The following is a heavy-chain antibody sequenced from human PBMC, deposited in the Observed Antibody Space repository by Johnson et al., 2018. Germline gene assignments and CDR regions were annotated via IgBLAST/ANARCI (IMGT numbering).Heavy chain of an antibody. CDR1: GFTFSSYG. J-gene: IGHJ6*02. Sequence: QVQLVESGGGLVKPGGSLRLSCAASGFTFSSYGMHWVRQAPGKGLEWVAVISYDGSNKYYADSVKGRFTISRDNSKNTLYLQMNSLRAEDTAVYYCAKPYYYDRSGYLDVWGQGTTVTVSS. CDR3: AKPYYYDRSGYLDV. V-gene: IGHV3-30*18. CDR2: ISYDGSNK. D-gene: IGHD3-22*01.